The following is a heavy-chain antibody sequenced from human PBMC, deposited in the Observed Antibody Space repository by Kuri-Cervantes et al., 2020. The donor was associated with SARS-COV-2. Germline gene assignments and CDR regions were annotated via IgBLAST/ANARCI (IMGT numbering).Heavy chain of an antibody. Sequence: AAVKVSCKASGYTFTSYYMHWVRQAPGQGLEWMGIINPSGGSTSYAQKLQGRVTMTTDTSTSTAYMELRSLRSDDTAVYYCARDKAIFGADFDYWGQGTLVTVSS. CDR2: INPSGGST. J-gene: IGHJ4*02. CDR1: GYTFTSYY. V-gene: IGHV1-46*01. D-gene: IGHD3-3*01. CDR3: ARDKAIFGADFDY.